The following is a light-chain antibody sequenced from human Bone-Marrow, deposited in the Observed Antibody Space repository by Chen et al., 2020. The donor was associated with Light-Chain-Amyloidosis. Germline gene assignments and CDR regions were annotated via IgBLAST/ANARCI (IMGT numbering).Light chain of an antibody. V-gene: IGLV3-25*03. CDR1: DLPTKY. CDR3: QSADSSGTYEVI. Sequence: SYEPTQPPSVSVSPGQTARFTCSGNDLPTKYAYWYQQKPGQAPVLVIHRDTERPSGISERFSGSSSGTTATLTISGVQAEDEADYHCQSADSSGTYEVIFGRGTKLTVL. J-gene: IGLJ2*01. CDR2: RDT.